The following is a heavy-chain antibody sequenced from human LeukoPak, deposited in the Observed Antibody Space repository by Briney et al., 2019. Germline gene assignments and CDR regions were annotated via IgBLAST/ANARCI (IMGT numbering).Heavy chain of an antibody. D-gene: IGHD6-6*01. CDR3: ARDSSSSLTY. Sequence: GGSLRLSCAASGFTFGSYSMNWVRQAPGKGLEWVSSISSSSSYIYYADSVKGRFTISRDIAKNSLYLQMNSLRAEDTAVYYCARDSSSSLTYWGQGTLVTVSS. CDR2: ISSSSSYI. J-gene: IGHJ4*02. V-gene: IGHV3-21*01. CDR1: GFTFGSYS.